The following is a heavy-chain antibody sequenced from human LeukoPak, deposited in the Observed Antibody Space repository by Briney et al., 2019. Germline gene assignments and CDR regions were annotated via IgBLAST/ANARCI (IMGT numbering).Heavy chain of an antibody. Sequence: GGSLRLSCAASGFTFSSYSMNWVRQAPGKGLEWVSSISSSSSYIYYADSAKGRFTISRDNAKNSLYLQMNSLRAEDTAVYYCAREQTTVTYNWFDPWGQGTLVTVSS. D-gene: IGHD4-17*01. V-gene: IGHV3-21*01. CDR2: ISSSSSYI. CDR1: GFTFSSYS. CDR3: AREQTTVTYNWFDP. J-gene: IGHJ5*02.